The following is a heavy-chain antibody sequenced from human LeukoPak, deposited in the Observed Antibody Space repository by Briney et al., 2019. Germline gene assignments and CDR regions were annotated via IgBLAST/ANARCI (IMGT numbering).Heavy chain of an antibody. V-gene: IGHV3-23*01. CDR1: GFTFSSYA. D-gene: IGHD5-12*01. Sequence: GGSLRLSCAASGFTFSSYAMSWVRQAPGKGLEWVSAISGSGGSTYYADSVKGRFTISRDNAKNSLYLQMNSLRAEDTAVYYCARDQDIELEWLRLFDYWGQGTLVTVSS. J-gene: IGHJ4*02. CDR2: ISGSGGST. CDR3: ARDQDIELEWLRLFDY.